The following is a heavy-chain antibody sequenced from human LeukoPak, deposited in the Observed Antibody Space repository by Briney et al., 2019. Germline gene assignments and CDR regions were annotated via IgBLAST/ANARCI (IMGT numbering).Heavy chain of an antibody. Sequence: ASVKVSCKPSGYTFTSYGIIWVRQAPGQGLEWMGWISAYNGNTNYAQKLQGRVTMTTDTSTSTAYMELRSLRSDDTAVYYCAREEVLLWFGEFANFDYWGQGTLVTVSS. CDR1: GYTFTSYG. CDR2: ISAYNGNT. J-gene: IGHJ4*02. CDR3: AREEVLLWFGEFANFDY. D-gene: IGHD3-10*01. V-gene: IGHV1-18*01.